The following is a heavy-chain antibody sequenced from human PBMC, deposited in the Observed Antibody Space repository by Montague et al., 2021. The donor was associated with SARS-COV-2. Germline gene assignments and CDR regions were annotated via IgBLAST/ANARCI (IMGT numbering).Heavy chain of an antibody. CDR2: IYHSGST. CDR3: AVNSNYYYYYGMDV. D-gene: IGHD4-11*01. CDR1: GGSISSYY. J-gene: IGHJ6*02. Sequence: SETLSLTCTVSGGSISSYYWSWIRQPPGKGLEWIGYIYHSGSTNYNPSLKSRVTISVDTSKNQFSLKLSSVTAADTAVYYCAVNSNYYYYYGMDVWGQGTTVTVSS. V-gene: IGHV4-59*08.